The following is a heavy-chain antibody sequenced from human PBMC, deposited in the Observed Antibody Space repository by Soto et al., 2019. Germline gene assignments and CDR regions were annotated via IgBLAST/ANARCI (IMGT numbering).Heavy chain of an antibody. Sequence: GGSLRLSCAASGLTFSSYAMSWVRQAPGKGLEWVSAISGSGGSTYYSDSMKGRFTISRDNSKNTLYLQMNGLRAEDTAVYYCAKSFGSGYYMGAYWGQGTLVTVSS. CDR3: AKSFGSGYYMGAY. CDR1: GLTFSSYA. V-gene: IGHV3-23*01. J-gene: IGHJ4*02. D-gene: IGHD3-3*01. CDR2: ISGSGGST.